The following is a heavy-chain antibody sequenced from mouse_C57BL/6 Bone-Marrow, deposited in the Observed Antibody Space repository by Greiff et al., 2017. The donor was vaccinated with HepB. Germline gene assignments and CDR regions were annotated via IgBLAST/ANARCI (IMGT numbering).Heavy chain of an antibody. D-gene: IGHD2-2*01. CDR3: TRSTMVTTDGLWFAY. Sequence: EVQLQQSGAELVRPGASVKLSCTASGFNIKDDYMHWVKQRPEQGLEWIGWIDPENGDTEYASKFQGKATITADTSSNTAYLQLSSLTSEDTAVYYCTRSTMVTTDGLWFAYWGQGTLVTVSA. J-gene: IGHJ3*01. CDR2: IDPENGDT. V-gene: IGHV14-4*01. CDR1: GFNIKDDY.